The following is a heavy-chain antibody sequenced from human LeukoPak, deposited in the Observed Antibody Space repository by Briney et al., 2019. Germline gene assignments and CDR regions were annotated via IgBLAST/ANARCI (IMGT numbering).Heavy chain of an antibody. CDR3: ARDVGRTNWFDP. CDR1: GDSISSYY. D-gene: IGHD1-26*01. J-gene: IGHJ5*02. V-gene: IGHV4-4*07. CDR2: IVNGGST. Sequence: PSETLSLTSTVSGDSISSYYWSWIRQPAGKGLEWIGRIVNGGSTNYNPSLESRVTMSLDTSKNQFSLKLTSVTAADTAVYFCARDVGRTNWFDPWGQGTLVTVSS.